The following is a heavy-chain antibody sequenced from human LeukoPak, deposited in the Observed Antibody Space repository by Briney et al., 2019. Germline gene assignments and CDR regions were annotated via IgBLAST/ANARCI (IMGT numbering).Heavy chain of an antibody. J-gene: IGHJ4*02. V-gene: IGHV3-7*01. D-gene: IGHD3-22*01. Sequence: TGGSLRLSCAASGFTFSSYWMSWVRQAPGKGLEWVANIKQDGSEKYYVDSVKGRFTISRDNAKNSLYLQMNSLRAEDTAVYYCARVPIPAYYYDSSGYFDYWGQGTLVTVSS. CDR3: ARVPIPAYYYDSSGYFDY. CDR2: IKQDGSEK. CDR1: GFTFSSYW.